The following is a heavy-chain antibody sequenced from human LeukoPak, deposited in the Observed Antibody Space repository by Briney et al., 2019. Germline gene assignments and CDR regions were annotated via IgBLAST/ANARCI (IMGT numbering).Heavy chain of an antibody. CDR1: GGSISSYY. D-gene: IGHD2-2*02. CDR3: ARDIVVVPAAIYNWFDP. V-gene: IGHV4-4*07. Sequence: SETLSLTCTVSGGSISSYYWSWIRQPAGKGLEWLGRIYTSGSTNYNPSLKSRVTMSVDTSKNQFSLKLSSVTAADTAVYYCARDIVVVPAAIYNWFDPWGQGTLVTVSS. J-gene: IGHJ5*02. CDR2: IYTSGST.